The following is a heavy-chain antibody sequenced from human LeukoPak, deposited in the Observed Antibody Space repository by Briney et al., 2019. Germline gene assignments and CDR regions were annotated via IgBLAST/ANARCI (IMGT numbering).Heavy chain of an antibody. CDR3: AREQIDTSSWPFGIDY. Sequence: GGSLRLSCAASGFTFSAHSMNWVRQAPGKGLEWASSISGNSDYIYYADSLEGRFTISRDNAKNSLYLRMDSLRAEDTAVYYCAREQIDTSSWPFGIDYWGQGTLVTVSS. J-gene: IGHJ4*02. CDR2: ISGNSDYI. D-gene: IGHD6-13*01. CDR1: GFTFSAHS. V-gene: IGHV3-21*01.